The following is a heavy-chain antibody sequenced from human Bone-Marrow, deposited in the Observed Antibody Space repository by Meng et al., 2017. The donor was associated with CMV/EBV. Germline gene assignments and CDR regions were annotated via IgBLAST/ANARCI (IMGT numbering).Heavy chain of an antibody. CDR1: GYTFTXYG. CDR3: ARDHYDSSGYYYVGELDAFDI. Sequence: SVKVSCKASGYTFTXYGISWVRQAPGQGLEWMGWISAYNGNTNYAQKLQGRVTMTTDTSTSTAYMELRSLRSDDTAVYYCARDHYDSSGYYYVGELDAFDIWGQGTMVTVSS. J-gene: IGHJ3*02. CDR2: ISAYNGNT. D-gene: IGHD3-22*01. V-gene: IGHV1-18*01.